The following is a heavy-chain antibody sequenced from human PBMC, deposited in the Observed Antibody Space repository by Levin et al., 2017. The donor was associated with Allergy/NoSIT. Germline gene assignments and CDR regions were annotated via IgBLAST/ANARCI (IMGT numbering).Heavy chain of an antibody. CDR1: GFTFDDYA. CDR3: ARDNIGLPDAFDM. V-gene: IGHV3-9*01. CDR2: ISWNSGSI. Sequence: LSLTCAASGFTFDDYAMHWVRPAPGKGLEWVSGISWNSGSIGYADSVKGRFTISRDNAQNSLYLQMNSLRTEDTALYYCARDNIGLPDAFDMWGQGTMVIVSS. D-gene: IGHD3-10*01. J-gene: IGHJ3*02.